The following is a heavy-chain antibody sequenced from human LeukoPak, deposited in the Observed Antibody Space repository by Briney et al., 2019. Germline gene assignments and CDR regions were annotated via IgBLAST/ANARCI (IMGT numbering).Heavy chain of an antibody. CDR1: GGSISNYY. CDR2: IYYSGYT. CDR3: ARTTMVRGTYYMDV. Sequence: SETLSLTCTVSGGSISNYYWSWIRQPPGKGLEWIGYIYYSGYTNYNPSLKSRVTISVDTSKNQFSLKLSSVTAADTAVYYCARTTMVRGTYYMDVWGKGTTVTISS. J-gene: IGHJ6*03. D-gene: IGHD3-10*01. V-gene: IGHV4-59*01.